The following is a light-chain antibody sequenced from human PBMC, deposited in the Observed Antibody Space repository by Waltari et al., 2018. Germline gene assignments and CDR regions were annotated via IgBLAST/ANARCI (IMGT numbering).Light chain of an antibody. J-gene: IGLJ2*01. CDR1: SGDVGGYDY. CDR3: ISYTSTTTYVV. V-gene: IGLV2-14*03. CDR2: DVN. Sequence: QSALTQPASVSASPGQSITISCTVTSGDVGGYDYVSWYPQHPGKAPQLIIYDVNKRPSGFSHRVSASKSGNTAALTICGLQAEDEADYYCISYTSTTTYVVVGGGTKLTVL.